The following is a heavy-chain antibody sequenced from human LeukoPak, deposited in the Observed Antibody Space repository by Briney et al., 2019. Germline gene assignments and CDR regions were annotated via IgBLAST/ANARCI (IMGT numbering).Heavy chain of an antibody. V-gene: IGHV3-74*01. J-gene: IGHJ4*02. D-gene: IGHD3-22*01. CDR2: INSDGSST. CDR3: GRDYYPYDSSAYPPFDY. Sequence: GGSLRLSCAASGFTFSSYWMHWVRQAPGKGLMGVSRINSDGSSTSYADSVKGRFTISRDNAKNTLYLQMNSLRAEDTAVYYCGRDYYPYDSSAYPPFDYWGQGTLVTVSS. CDR1: GFTFSSYW.